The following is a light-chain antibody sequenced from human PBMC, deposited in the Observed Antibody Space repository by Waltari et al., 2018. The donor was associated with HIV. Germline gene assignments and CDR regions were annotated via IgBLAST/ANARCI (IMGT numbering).Light chain of an antibody. J-gene: IGLJ1*01. Sequence: NFMLTQPHSVSGSPGKTLVISCTRNGGSIGTFYVQWYRQRPGSSPTTLIVENDRRPSGVPERFSGSIDSSSNSASLFISGLKTEDEADYYCQSYDDTTYVFGTGTKVTVL. CDR1: GGSIGTFY. CDR2: END. V-gene: IGLV6-57*01. CDR3: QSYDDTTYV.